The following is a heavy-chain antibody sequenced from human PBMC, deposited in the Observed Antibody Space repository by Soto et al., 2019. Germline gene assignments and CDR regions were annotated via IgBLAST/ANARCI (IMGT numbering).Heavy chain of an antibody. J-gene: IGHJ4*02. V-gene: IGHV3-9*01. CDR3: AKDLIAAAGTLFFAFDY. CDR2: VSWNSGSI. D-gene: IGHD6-13*01. CDR1: GFTFDDYA. Sequence: EVQLVESGGGLVQPGRSLRLSCAASGFTFDDYAMHWVRQAPGKGLEWVSGVSWNSGSIDYADSVKGRFTISRDNAKNSLYLQMNSLRAEDTALYYCAKDLIAAAGTLFFAFDYWGQGTLVTVST.